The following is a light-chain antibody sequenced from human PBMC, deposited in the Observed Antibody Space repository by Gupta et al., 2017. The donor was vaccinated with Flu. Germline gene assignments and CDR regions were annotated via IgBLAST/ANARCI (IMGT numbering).Light chain of an antibody. CDR3: ASVDSIQSGVV. Sequence: VTIFCSGSSSNSGGNVDVHWYQQPPGTAPKLLVYGNHQRPSVVPERFSATECGTAASVASSGLHAEDADDYYCASVDSIQSGVVFGGGTKLTVL. J-gene: IGLJ2*01. CDR1: SSNSGGNVD. V-gene: IGLV1-40*01. CDR2: GNH.